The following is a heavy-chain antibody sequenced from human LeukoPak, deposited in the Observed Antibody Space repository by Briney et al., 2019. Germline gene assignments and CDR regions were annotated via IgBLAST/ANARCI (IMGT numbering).Heavy chain of an antibody. CDR1: GYTFTSYG. Sequence: ASVKVSCKASGYTFTSYGISWVRQAPGQGLEWMGLINPTGGSTGYAQKFQGRVTMTRDMSTSTDYMELSSLRSEDTAIYYCARDDSVGDNAWWFDPWGQGTLVTVSS. CDR3: ARDDSVGDNAWWFDP. CDR2: INPTGGST. D-gene: IGHD1-26*01. V-gene: IGHV1-46*01. J-gene: IGHJ5*02.